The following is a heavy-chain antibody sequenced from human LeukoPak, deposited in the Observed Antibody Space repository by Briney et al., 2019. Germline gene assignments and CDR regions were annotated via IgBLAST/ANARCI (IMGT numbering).Heavy chain of an antibody. V-gene: IGHV3-21*04. CDR3: AKVYGDGWYFDL. CDR2: ISSGSSYI. Sequence: GGSLRLSCAVSGFTFSSYSMNWVRQAPGKGLEWVSSISSGSSYIYYADSVKGRFTISRDNAKNSLYLQMNSLRAEDTAVYYCAKVYGDGWYFDLWGRGTLVTVSS. J-gene: IGHJ2*01. D-gene: IGHD4-17*01. CDR1: GFTFSSYS.